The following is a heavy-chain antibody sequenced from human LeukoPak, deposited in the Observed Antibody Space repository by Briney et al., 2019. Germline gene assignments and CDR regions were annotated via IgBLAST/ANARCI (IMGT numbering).Heavy chain of an antibody. J-gene: IGHJ4*02. CDR1: GGSISSYY. D-gene: IGHD3-22*01. Sequence: PSETLSLTCTVSGGSISSYYWSWIRQPPGKGLEWIGYIYYSGSTNYNPSLKSRVTISVDTSKNQFSLKLSSVTAADTAVYYCASQYYYDSSVYYFDYWGQGTLVTVSS. V-gene: IGHV4-59*01. CDR3: ASQYYYDSSVYYFDY. CDR2: IYYSGST.